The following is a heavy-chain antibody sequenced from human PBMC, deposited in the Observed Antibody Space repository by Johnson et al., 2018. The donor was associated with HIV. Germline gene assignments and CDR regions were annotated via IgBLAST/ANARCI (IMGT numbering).Heavy chain of an antibody. CDR2: IWYDGSNK. D-gene: IGHD6-19*01. J-gene: IGHJ3*02. CDR3: ARKGWVDAFDI. V-gene: IGHV3-33*01. CDR1: GFTFSSYG. Sequence: VQVVESGGGVVQPGRSLRLSCAASGFTFSSYGMHWVRQAPGKGLEWVAVIWYDGSNKYYADSVKGRFTISRDNAKNSLYLQMNSLRAEDTAVYYCARKGWVDAFDIWGQGTMVTVSS.